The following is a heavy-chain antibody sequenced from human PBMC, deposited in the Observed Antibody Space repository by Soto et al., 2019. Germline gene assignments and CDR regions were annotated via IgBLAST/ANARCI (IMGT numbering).Heavy chain of an antibody. CDR1: GGSISSSSYY. J-gene: IGHJ4*02. Sequence: SETLSLTCTVSGGSISSSSYYWGWIRQPPGKGLEWIGSIYYSGSTYYNPSLKSRVTISVDTSKNQFSLKLSSVTAADTAVYYCARALLLWFGELSHFDYWGQGTLVTVSS. D-gene: IGHD3-10*01. V-gene: IGHV4-39*01. CDR3: ARALLLWFGELSHFDY. CDR2: IYYSGST.